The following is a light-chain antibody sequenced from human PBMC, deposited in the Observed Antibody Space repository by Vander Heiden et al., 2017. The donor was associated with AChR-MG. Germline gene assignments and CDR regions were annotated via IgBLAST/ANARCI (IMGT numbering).Light chain of an antibody. J-gene: IGLJ2*01. CDR3: QSYDSSRSVV. CDR1: RSNIGAGYD. Sequence: HSVLTQPPSVSWAPGQRVPISCTGSRSNIGAGYDVHWYQQLPGTAPKLLIYGNSNRPSGVTDRFSGSKSGTSASLAITGRQDEEEADYYCQSYDSSRSVVFGGGTKLTVL. CDR2: GNS. V-gene: IGLV1-40*01.